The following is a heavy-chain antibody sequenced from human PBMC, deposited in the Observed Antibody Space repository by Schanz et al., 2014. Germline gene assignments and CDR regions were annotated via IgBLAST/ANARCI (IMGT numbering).Heavy chain of an antibody. Sequence: EVQLVESGGGLVQPGGSLRLSCASSGFSFTTYAMTWVRQAPGKGLEWVIVISGSGGSTYYADSVRGRFTISRDNSRNALYLQMNSLRAEDTAVYYCAKTPREYCNYDNCPNWFDSWGQGTLVTASS. CDR3: AKTPREYCNYDNCPNWFDS. J-gene: IGHJ5*01. CDR1: GFSFTTYA. D-gene: IGHD2-15*01. CDR2: ISGSGGST. V-gene: IGHV3-23*04.